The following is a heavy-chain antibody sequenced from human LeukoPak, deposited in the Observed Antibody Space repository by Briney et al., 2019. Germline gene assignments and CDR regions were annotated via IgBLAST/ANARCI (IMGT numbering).Heavy chain of an antibody. V-gene: IGHV4-39*07. CDR2: IYYSGST. Sequence: SETLSLTCTVSGGSISTSTYYWGWIRQPPGKGLEWIGSIYYSGSTSYNPSLKSRVTISVDTSKNQFSLKLSSVTAADTAVYYCARDLLLYDSSGYYDYWGQGTLVTVSS. CDR1: GGSISTSTYY. J-gene: IGHJ4*02. D-gene: IGHD3-22*01. CDR3: ARDLLLYDSSGYYDY.